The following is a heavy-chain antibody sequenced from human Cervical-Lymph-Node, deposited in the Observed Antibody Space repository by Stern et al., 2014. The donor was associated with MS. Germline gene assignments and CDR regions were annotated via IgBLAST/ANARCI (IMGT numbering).Heavy chain of an antibody. D-gene: IGHD3-22*01. Sequence: QVQLQESGPGLVKPSETLSLTCTVSGDSISTFYWNWIRQSPGQGLAWIGQINYSGISNYNPSLKRRVTISVDTSKNQFSLNLRSVTAADTAVYYCARRDYYDSSGYYDDAFDIWGQGTMVTVSS. V-gene: IGHV4-59*01. CDR3: ARRDYYDSSGYYDDAFDI. CDR1: GDSISTFY. CDR2: INYSGIS. J-gene: IGHJ3*02.